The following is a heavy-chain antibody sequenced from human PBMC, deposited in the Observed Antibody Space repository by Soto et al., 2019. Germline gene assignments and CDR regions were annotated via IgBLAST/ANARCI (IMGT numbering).Heavy chain of an antibody. CDR1: GFPFTSYG. J-gene: IGHJ4*02. V-gene: IGHV3-30*03. D-gene: IGHD3-10*01. CDR2: ISYDGSDK. CDR3: VGGQYYFDY. Sequence: QVQLVESGGGVVQPGRSLRLSCAASGFPFTSYGMHWVREGPDKGLEWVAIISYDGSDKYYADSVKGRFTISRDNSKNTLYLQMNSLWPEDTALYYCVGGQYYFDYRGQGPLVIVSS.